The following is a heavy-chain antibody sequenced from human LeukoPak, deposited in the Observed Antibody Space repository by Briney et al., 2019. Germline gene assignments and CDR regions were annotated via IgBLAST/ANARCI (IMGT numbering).Heavy chain of an antibody. CDR2: ISYDGSNK. D-gene: IGHD5-24*01. J-gene: IGHJ4*02. Sequence: AGGSLRLSCAASGFTFSSYAMHWVRQAPGKGLEWVAVISYDGSNKYYADSVKGRFTISRDNSKNTLYLQMNSLRAEDTAVYYCARPLGGLQQGYLDYWGQGTLVTVSS. V-gene: IGHV3-30-3*01. CDR1: GFTFSSYA. CDR3: ARPLGGLQQGYLDY.